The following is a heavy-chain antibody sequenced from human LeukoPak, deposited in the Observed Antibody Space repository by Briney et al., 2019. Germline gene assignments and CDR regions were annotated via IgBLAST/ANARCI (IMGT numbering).Heavy chain of an antibody. J-gene: IGHJ6*02. CDR3: ASWTVTTYYYYYAMDV. CDR1: GGSFSGYY. D-gene: IGHD4-17*01. CDR2: INHGGST. V-gene: IGHV4-34*01. Sequence: SETLSLTCAVYGGSFSGYYWSWIRQPPGKGLEWVGQINHGGSTNYHPSLKSRVTISVDTSRNQSSLKLSSVTAADTAVYYCASWTVTTYYYYYAMDVWGQGTTVTVSS.